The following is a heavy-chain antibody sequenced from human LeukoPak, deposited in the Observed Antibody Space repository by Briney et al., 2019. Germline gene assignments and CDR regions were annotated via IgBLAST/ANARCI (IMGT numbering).Heavy chain of an antibody. V-gene: IGHV4-4*07. CDR3: ARDPYGSGSYPYFDY. CDR1: GGSFSGYY. J-gene: IGHJ4*02. D-gene: IGHD3-10*01. Sequence: PSETLSLTCAVYGGSFSGYYWSWIRQPAGKGLEWIGRIYTSGSTNYNPSLKSRVTISVDTSKNQFSLKLSSVTAADTAVYYCARDPYGSGSYPYFDYWGQGTLVTVSS. CDR2: IYTSGST.